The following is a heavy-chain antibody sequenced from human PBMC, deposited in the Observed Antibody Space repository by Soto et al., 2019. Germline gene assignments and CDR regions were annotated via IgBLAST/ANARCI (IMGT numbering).Heavy chain of an antibody. CDR2: INPSGGST. CDR1: GYSFSSYY. D-gene: IGHD2-2*01. Sequence: QVQLVQSGAEVKKPGASVKVSCKASGYSFSSYYMHWVRQAPGQGLEWMGIINPSGGSTSYAQKFPGRVTMTRDTSTSTVYLELSSLRSEDTAVYYCARFQSGVQLQGFDPWGQGTLVTVSS. CDR3: ARFQSGVQLQGFDP. V-gene: IGHV1-46*01. J-gene: IGHJ5*02.